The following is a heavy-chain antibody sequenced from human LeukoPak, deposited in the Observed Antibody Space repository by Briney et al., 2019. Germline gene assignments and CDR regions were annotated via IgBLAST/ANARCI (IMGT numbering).Heavy chain of an antibody. CDR1: GVTFSNSG. D-gene: IGHD2-2*01. Sequence: GGSLRLSCAASGVTFSNSGMHWVRQAPGKGLEWVAFIRYDGSNKYYADSVKGRFTISRDNSKNTLYLQMNSLRAEDTAVYYCAKDSPLSGYCSSTSCSPGAFDIWGQGTMVIVSS. J-gene: IGHJ3*02. CDR3: AKDSPLSGYCSSTSCSPGAFDI. CDR2: IRYDGSNK. V-gene: IGHV3-30*02.